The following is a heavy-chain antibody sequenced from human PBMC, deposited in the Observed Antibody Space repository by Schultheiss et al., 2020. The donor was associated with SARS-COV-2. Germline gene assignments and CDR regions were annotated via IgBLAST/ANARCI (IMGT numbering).Heavy chain of an antibody. Sequence: GGSLRLSCAASGFTFSSYSMNWVRQAPGKGLEWVSSISSSSTIYYADSVKGRFTISRDNAKNSLYLQMNSLRAEDTAVYYCARVVRYSSSWYDYWGQGTLVTVSS. CDR2: ISSSSTI. D-gene: IGHD6-13*01. V-gene: IGHV3-69-1*01. CDR1: GFTFSSYS. CDR3: ARVVRYSSSWYDY. J-gene: IGHJ4*02.